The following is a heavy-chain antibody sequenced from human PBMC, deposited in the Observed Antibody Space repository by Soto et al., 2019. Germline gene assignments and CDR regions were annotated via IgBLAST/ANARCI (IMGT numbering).Heavy chain of an antibody. D-gene: IGHD3-10*01. J-gene: IGHJ4*02. Sequence: QITLKESGPTLVKPTQTLTLTCTFSGFSLSTSGVGVAWIRQPPGKALEWLALIYWDDDKRYSPSLKSRLSITKDTSKNQVVLTMTNMDPVDTGTYYCAHSSGLWFGESAGPDDWGQGTLVTVSS. CDR3: AHSSGLWFGESAGPDD. CDR2: IYWDDDK. V-gene: IGHV2-5*02. CDR1: GFSLSTSGVG.